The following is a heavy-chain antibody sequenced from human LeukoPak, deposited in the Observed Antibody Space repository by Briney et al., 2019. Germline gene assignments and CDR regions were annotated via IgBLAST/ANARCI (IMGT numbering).Heavy chain of an antibody. CDR2: IYYSGST. J-gene: IGHJ4*02. CDR1: GGSISSYY. CDR3: ARLRTGARYFDY. V-gene: IGHV4-59*01. Sequence: SETLSPTCTVSGGSISSYYWSWIRQPPGKGLEWIGYIYYSGSTNYNPSLKSRVTISVDTSKNQFSLKLSSVTAADTAVYYCARLRTGARYFDYWGQGTLVTVSS. D-gene: IGHD1-1*01.